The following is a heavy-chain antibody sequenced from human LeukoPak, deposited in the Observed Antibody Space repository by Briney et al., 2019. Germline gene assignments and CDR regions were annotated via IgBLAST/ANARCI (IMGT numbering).Heavy chain of an antibody. Sequence: PGGSLRLSCAASGFTFSSYSMNWVRQAPGKGLEWVSSISSSSSYIYYADSVKGRFTISRDNAKNSLYLQMNSLRAEDTAVYYCARSSMTTVTIDYWGQGTLVTVSS. D-gene: IGHD4-11*01. CDR3: ARSSMTTVTIDY. J-gene: IGHJ4*02. CDR1: GFTFSSYS. CDR2: ISSSSSYI. V-gene: IGHV3-21*01.